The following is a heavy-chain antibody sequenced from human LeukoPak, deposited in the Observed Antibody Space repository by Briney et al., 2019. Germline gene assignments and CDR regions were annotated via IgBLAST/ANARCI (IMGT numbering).Heavy chain of an antibody. CDR2: INPNSGGT. CDR3: AKDMGYSYNAFDI. D-gene: IGHD5-18*01. J-gene: IGHJ3*02. V-gene: IGHV1-2*02. Sequence: ASVKVSCKASGYTFTGYYMHWVRQAPGQGLEWMGWINPNSGGTNYAQKFQGRVTMTSDTSISTAYMELSRLRSDDTAVYYCAKDMGYSYNAFDIWGQGTMVTVPS. CDR1: GYTFTGYY.